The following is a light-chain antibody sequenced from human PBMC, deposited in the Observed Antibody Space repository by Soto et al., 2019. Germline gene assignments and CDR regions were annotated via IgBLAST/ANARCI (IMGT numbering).Light chain of an antibody. CDR1: QSIFNY. J-gene: IGKJ2*01. CDR2: VAS. Sequence: DLQMTQSPSSLSASVGDRVTITCRASQSIFNYLNWYQQKPGKAPKVLIYVASSLQSGVPSRFSGSGSGTDFTLTISSLQPEDFASYYCQQSFSTPYTFGQGTKLEIK. CDR3: QQSFSTPYT. V-gene: IGKV1-39*01.